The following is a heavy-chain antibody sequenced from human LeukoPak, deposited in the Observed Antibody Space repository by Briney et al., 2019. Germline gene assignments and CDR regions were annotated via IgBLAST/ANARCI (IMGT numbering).Heavy chain of an antibody. CDR3: AKAQAGGYNYAPLDY. Sequence: GGSLRLSCAASGFTFNLYGMNWVRQAPGKGLEWVSSISGSGGNIYYADFVKGRFTISRDDSENTLYLQMDSLRAEDTAVYYCAKAQAGGYNYAPLDYWGQGTLVTVPS. CDR2: ISGSGGNI. V-gene: IGHV3-23*01. CDR1: GFTFNLYG. D-gene: IGHD5-18*01. J-gene: IGHJ4*02.